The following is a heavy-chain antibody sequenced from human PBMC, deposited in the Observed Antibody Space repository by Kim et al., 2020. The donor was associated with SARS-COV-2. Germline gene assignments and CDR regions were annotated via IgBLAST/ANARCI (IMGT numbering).Heavy chain of an antibody. CDR1: GFTFSSYA. CDR3: AKKPATTVVTRGWYFDL. CDR2: ISGSGGST. Sequence: GGSLRLSCAASGFTFSSYAMSWVRQAPGKGLEWVSAISGSGGSTYYADSVKGRFTISRDNSKNTLYLQMNSLRAEDTAVYYCAKKPATTVVTRGWYFDLWGRGTLVTVSS. J-gene: IGHJ2*01. D-gene: IGHD4-17*01. V-gene: IGHV3-23*01.